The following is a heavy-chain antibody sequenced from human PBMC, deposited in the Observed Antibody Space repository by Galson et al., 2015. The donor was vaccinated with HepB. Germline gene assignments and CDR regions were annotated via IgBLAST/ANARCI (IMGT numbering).Heavy chain of an antibody. CDR2: TCYRSQWYH. Sequence: CAISGDSVSSDSSAWNWIRQSPSRGLEWLGRTCYRSQWYHDYSGSLQSRITINAETSTNQFFLQLDSVTPEDTAVYYCARDGYLGLVYYFDYWGPGILVTVS. CDR1: GDSVSSDSSA. D-gene: IGHD6-25*01. V-gene: IGHV6-1*01. J-gene: IGHJ4*02. CDR3: ARDGYLGLVYYFDY.